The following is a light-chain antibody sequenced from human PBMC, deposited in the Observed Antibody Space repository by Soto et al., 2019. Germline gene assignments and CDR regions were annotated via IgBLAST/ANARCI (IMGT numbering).Light chain of an antibody. J-gene: IGKJ5*01. CDR1: QYVGTR. CDR3: QQYGSSPPIT. CDR2: YTS. Sequence: EIVLTQSPATLSSSPGERATLSCRASQYVGTRLAWYQHKPGQAPRLLIYYTSNRATGIPARFSGSGSGTDFTLTISRLEPEDFAVYYCQQYGSSPPITFGQGTRLEIK. V-gene: IGKV3-20*01.